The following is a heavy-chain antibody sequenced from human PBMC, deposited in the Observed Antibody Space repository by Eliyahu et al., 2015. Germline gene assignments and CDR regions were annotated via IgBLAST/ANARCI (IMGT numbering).Heavy chain of an antibody. CDR2: IYYSGST. J-gene: IGHJ4*02. CDR3: ARALGIVASEYFDY. Sequence: QVQLQESGPGLVKASQTLSLXCTVXXXSIXXGGYSWSWIRQHPGEGLEWIGYIYYSGSTYYNPSLKSRLTISVDTSKNQFSLKLNSVTAADTAVYYCARALGIVASEYFDYWGQGTLVTVSS. D-gene: IGHD5-12*01. V-gene: IGHV4-31*03. CDR1: XXSIXXGGYS.